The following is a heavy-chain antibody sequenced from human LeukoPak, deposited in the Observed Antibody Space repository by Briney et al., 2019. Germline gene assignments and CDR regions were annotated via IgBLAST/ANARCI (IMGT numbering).Heavy chain of an antibody. CDR2: IYSGGST. Sequence: PGGSLRLSCAASGFTVSSNYMSWVRQAPGKGLEWVSVIYSGGSTYYADSEKGRFTISRDNSKNTLYLQMNSLRAEDTAAYYCASCITMVYYYGMDVWGQGTTVTVSS. D-gene: IGHD3-10*01. CDR1: GFTVSSNY. CDR3: ASCITMVYYYGMDV. V-gene: IGHV3-66*02. J-gene: IGHJ6*02.